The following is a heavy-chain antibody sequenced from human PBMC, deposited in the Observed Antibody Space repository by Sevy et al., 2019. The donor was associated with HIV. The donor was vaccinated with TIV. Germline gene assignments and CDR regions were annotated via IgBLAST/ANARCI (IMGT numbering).Heavy chain of an antibody. CDR3: ARTPYYGSGSFLRNSYYYYMDV. D-gene: IGHD3-10*01. CDR2: IYYSGST. Sequence: QSETLSLTCTVSGGSISSYYWSWIRQPPGKGLEWIGYIYYSGSTNYNPSLKSRVTISVDTSKNQFSLKLSSVTAADTAVYYCARTPYYGSGSFLRNSYYYYMDVWGKGTTVTVSS. J-gene: IGHJ6*03. V-gene: IGHV4-59*01. CDR1: GGSISSYY.